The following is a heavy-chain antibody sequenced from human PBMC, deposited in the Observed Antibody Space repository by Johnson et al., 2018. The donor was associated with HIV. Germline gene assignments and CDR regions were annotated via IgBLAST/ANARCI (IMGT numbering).Heavy chain of an antibody. V-gene: IGHV3-74*03. CDR3: ARDRSRTYSSSSGNNDYAFDI. Sequence: VQLVESGGGLVQPGGSLSLSCAASGFTFSTYWMHWVRQPPGKGLVWVSRINSDGSGTTYADSVKGRFTISRDNAKNTLYLQINSLRAEDTAVYYCARDRSRTYSSSSGNNDYAFDIWGQGTMVTVSS. J-gene: IGHJ3*02. CDR1: GFTFSTYW. D-gene: IGHD6-6*01. CDR2: INSDGSGT.